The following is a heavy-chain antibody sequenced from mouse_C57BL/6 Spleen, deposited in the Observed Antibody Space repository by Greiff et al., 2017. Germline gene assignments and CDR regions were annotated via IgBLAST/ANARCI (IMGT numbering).Heavy chain of an antibody. V-gene: IGHV5-12*01. Sequence: EVMLVESGGGLVQPGGSLKLSCAASGFTFSDYYMYWVRQTPEKRLEWVAYISNGGGSTYYPDTVKGRFTISRDNAKNTLYLQMSRLKSEDTAMYYCARDYSNSWAMDYWGQGTSVTVSA. D-gene: IGHD2-5*01. CDR2: ISNGGGST. CDR3: ARDYSNSWAMDY. J-gene: IGHJ4*01. CDR1: GFTFSDYY.